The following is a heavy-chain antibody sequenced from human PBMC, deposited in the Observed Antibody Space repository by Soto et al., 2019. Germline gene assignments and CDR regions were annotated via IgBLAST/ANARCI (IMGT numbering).Heavy chain of an antibody. J-gene: IGHJ6*03. CDR2: IYYSGST. CDR3: ARWDWLSSSWRKPVGNQQQYYYMDV. D-gene: IGHD6-13*01. V-gene: IGHV4-59*01. Sequence: SETLSLTCTVSGGSISSYYWSWIRQPPGKGLEWIGYIYYSGSTNYNPSLKSRVTISVDTSKNQFSLKLSSVTAADTAVYYCARWDWLSSSWRKPVGNQQQYYYMDVWGKGTTVTVSS. CDR1: GGSISSYY.